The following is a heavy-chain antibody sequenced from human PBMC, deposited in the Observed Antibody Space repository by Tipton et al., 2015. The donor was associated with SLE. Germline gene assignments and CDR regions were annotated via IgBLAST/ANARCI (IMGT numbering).Heavy chain of an antibody. Sequence: TLSLTCTVSGASISSYYWRWFRQPSGKGLEWIGYIYYSGSTNYKPSLKSRVTISVDTSKNQFSLKLTSVTAADTAGYYCAYRPGSRAFDYWGQGNMVTGSP. CDR2: IYYSGST. J-gene: IGHJ4*02. CDR1: GASISSYY. D-gene: IGHD1-26*01. V-gene: IGHV4-59*01. CDR3: AYRPGSRAFDY.